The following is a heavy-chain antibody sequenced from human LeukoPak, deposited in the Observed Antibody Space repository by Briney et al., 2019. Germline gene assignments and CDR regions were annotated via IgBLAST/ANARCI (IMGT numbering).Heavy chain of an antibody. Sequence: GGSLRLSCAASGFTFSTYPMNWVRQAPGKGLEWISHIRDSGTTDYADSVKGRFTISRDNAKNSLYLQLSSLRAEDTAVYYCARHRSSWLIDYWGQGTLVTVSS. CDR1: GFTFSTYP. CDR2: IRDSGTT. D-gene: IGHD6-6*01. V-gene: IGHV3-69-1*01. CDR3: ARHRSSWLIDY. J-gene: IGHJ4*02.